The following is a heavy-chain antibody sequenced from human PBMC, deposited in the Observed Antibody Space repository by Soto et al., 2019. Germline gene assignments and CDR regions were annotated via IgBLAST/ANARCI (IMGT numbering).Heavy chain of an antibody. Sequence: PGGSLRLSCAASGFTCSSYSMNWVRQAPGKGLEWVSSISSSSSYIYYADSVKGRFTISRDNAKNSLYLQMNSLRAEDTAVYYCARVNIVVVPAANYYGMDVWGQGTTVTVSS. CDR1: GFTCSSYS. J-gene: IGHJ6*02. CDR2: ISSSSSYI. CDR3: ARVNIVVVPAANYYGMDV. D-gene: IGHD2-2*01. V-gene: IGHV3-21*01.